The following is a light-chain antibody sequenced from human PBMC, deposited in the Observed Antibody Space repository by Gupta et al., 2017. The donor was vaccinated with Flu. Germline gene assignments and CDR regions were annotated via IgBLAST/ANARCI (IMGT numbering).Light chain of an antibody. V-gene: IGLV8-61*01. J-gene: IGLJ2*01. CDR2: NTN. Sequence: LVPQEPSFSFSPGGTVTLPCGLSSGSVSSGYYPSWYQQTPGQPPRTLIYNTNIRSAGVPDRFSVSILGNNAALTITGAQEDEESDYYCVLDMGSDIQVFGGGTKLTVL. CDR1: SGSVSSGYY. CDR3: VLDMGSDIQV.